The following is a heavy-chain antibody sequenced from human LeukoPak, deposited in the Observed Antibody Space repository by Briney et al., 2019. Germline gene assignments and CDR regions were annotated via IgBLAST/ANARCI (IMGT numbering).Heavy chain of an antibody. D-gene: IGHD7-27*01. V-gene: IGHV4-34*01. CDR2: INHSGSI. CDR1: GASFSCDC. CDR3: AKGVWAPRFDS. Sequence: SETLSLTCAVYGASFSCDCWNWVRQAPGKGLEWIGQINHSGSITYNPSLKSRVTISAEKSKSQFSLRLTSVTAADTAVYYCAKGVWAPRFDSWGQGTLVTVSS. J-gene: IGHJ5*01.